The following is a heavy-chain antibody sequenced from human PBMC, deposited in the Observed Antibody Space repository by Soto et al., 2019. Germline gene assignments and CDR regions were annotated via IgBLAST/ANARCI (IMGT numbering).Heavy chain of an antibody. D-gene: IGHD6-13*01. Sequence: ASVKVSCKVSGYTLTELSMHWVRQAPGKGLEWMGGFDPEDGETIYAQKFQGRVTMTEDTSTDTAYMELSSLRSEDTAVYYCATHYGAAAGSYYYGMDVWGQGTTVTVSS. J-gene: IGHJ6*02. CDR3: ATHYGAAAGSYYYGMDV. CDR2: FDPEDGET. V-gene: IGHV1-24*01. CDR1: GYTLTELS.